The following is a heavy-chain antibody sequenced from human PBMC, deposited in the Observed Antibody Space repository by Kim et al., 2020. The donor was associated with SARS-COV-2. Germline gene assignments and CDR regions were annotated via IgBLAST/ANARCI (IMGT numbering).Heavy chain of an antibody. Sequence: STHPHPPLKSRVPISVDTSKNQFSLKLSSVTAADTAVYYCARGGGIHFDYWGQGTLVTVSS. CDR3: ARGGGIHFDY. D-gene: IGHD6-13*01. V-gene: IGHV4-34*01. J-gene: IGHJ4*02. CDR2: ST.